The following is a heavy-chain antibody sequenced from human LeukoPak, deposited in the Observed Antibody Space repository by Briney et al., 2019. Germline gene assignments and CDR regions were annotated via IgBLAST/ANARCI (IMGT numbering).Heavy chain of an antibody. V-gene: IGHV3-49*04. CDR2: IRSKAYGGTT. D-gene: IGHD3-10*01. J-gene: IGHJ6*03. CDR3: TRVRWGGVISRPYYYYMDV. Sequence: PGGSLRLSCTASGFTFGDYAMSWVRQAPGKGLEWVGFIRSKAYGGTTEYAASVKGRFTISRDDSKSIAYLQMNSLKTEDTAVYYCTRVRWGGVISRPYYYYMDVWGKGTTVTISS. CDR1: GFTFGDYA.